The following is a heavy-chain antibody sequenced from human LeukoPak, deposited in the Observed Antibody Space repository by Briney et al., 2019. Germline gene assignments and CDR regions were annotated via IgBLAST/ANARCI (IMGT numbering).Heavy chain of an antibody. D-gene: IGHD6-19*01. CDR3: AKDRSRGWYDAFDI. Sequence: GGSLRLSCAASGFTFSSYAMSWVRQAPGKGLEWVSSISGSGGSTYYSDSVKGRFTISRDTSKNTLYLQLNSLRAEDTAVYYCAKDRSRGWYDAFDIWGQGTMVIVSS. V-gene: IGHV3-23*01. CDR2: ISGSGGST. J-gene: IGHJ3*02. CDR1: GFTFSSYA.